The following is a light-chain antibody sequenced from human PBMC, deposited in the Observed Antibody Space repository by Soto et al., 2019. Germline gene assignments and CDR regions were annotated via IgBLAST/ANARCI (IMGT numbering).Light chain of an antibody. CDR3: GTWDSSLSAGV. Sequence: QSVLTQPPSVSAAPGQKVTISFSGSSSNIGNNYVSWYQQLPWTAPKLLIYDNNKRPSGIPDRFSGSKSGTSATLGITGLQTGDEADYYCGTWDSSLSAGVFGGGTKLTVL. CDR2: DNN. CDR1: SSNIGNNY. J-gene: IGLJ2*01. V-gene: IGLV1-51*01.